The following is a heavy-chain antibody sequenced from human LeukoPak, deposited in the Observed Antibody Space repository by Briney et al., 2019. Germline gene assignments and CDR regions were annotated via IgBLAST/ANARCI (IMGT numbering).Heavy chain of an antibody. CDR2: ISGDGVST. Sequence: GGSLRLSCVASGLPIADFAMHWVRQAPGKGLEWVSLISGDGVSTFYADSVKSRFSISRDNSKNSLYLEMNSLRTEDAAMYYCAKESGKFDYWGQGTLVAVSS. V-gene: IGHV3-43*02. J-gene: IGHJ4*02. CDR3: AKESGKFDY. CDR1: GLPIADFA.